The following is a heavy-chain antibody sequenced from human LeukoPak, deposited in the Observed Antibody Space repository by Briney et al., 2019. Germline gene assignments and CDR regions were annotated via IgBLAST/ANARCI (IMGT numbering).Heavy chain of an antibody. V-gene: IGHV4-61*01. CDR3: ARGRGKSRDLDY. D-gene: IGHD3-16*01. CDR2: IYYSGST. CDR1: SGSVSSGSYY. Sequence: SETLSLTCTVFSGSVSSGSYYWSWIRQPPGKGLEWIGYIYYSGSTKYTPSLESRVTISVDSSKNQFSLKPSSVTAADTAVYYCARGRGKSRDLDYWGQGTLVTVSS. J-gene: IGHJ4*02.